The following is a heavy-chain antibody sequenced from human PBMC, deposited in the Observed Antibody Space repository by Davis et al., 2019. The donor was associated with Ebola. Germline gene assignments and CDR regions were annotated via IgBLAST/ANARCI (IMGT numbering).Heavy chain of an antibody. V-gene: IGHV1-69*10. CDR3: ARDIVVVDGGDY. D-gene: IGHD2-15*01. CDR1: GGTFSSSA. Sequence: SVKVSCKASGGTFSSSAISWLRQAPGQGLEWVGGTIPIFGIVTYAQKFQGRVTITEDKSTSTAYMELSSLRSEDTAVYYCARDIVVVDGGDYWGQGTLVTVSS. J-gene: IGHJ4*02. CDR2: TIPIFGIV.